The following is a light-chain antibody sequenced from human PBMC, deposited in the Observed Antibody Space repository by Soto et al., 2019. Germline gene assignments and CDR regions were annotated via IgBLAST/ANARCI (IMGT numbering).Light chain of an antibody. CDR2: YNN. V-gene: IGLV1-47*02. Sequence: QSALTQPPSASGTAGQVVTISCSGGDSNIGSNSVYWYQHLPRMAPKLLIYYNNQRPSGVPDRFSGSRSGTSASLAIVGLRSEDEAVYYCAAWDASLSACVFGKGTKATVL. J-gene: IGLJ1*01. CDR3: AAWDASLSACV. CDR1: DSNIGSNS.